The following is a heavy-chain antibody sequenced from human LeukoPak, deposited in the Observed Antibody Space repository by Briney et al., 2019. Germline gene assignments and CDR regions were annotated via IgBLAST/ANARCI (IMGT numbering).Heavy chain of an antibody. CDR3: VREVKKGIAAAGSRDY. D-gene: IGHD6-13*01. CDR2: IYSSGTT. Sequence: SGGSLRLSCAASGFTVNSNYMSWVRQAPGKGLEWVSIIYSSGTTYYAESVKVRFTISRDNSKNTLYLQMNSLRAEDTAVYYCVREVKKGIAAAGSRDYWGQGTLVTVSS. V-gene: IGHV3-53*01. CDR1: GFTVNSNY. J-gene: IGHJ4*02.